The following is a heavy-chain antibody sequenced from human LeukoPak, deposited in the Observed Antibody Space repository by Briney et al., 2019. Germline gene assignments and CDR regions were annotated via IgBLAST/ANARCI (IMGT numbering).Heavy chain of an antibody. D-gene: IGHD3-10*01. CDR2: IYYSGST. Sequence: SETLSLTCTVSGGSISSSSYYWGWIRQPPGKGLEWIGSIYYSGSTYYNPSLKSRVTISVDTSKTQFSLKLISVTAADTAVYYCASPRATYYGSGSYYNAYYYYYMDVWGKGTTVTVSS. CDR3: ASPRATYYGSGSYYNAYYYYYMDV. J-gene: IGHJ6*03. V-gene: IGHV4-39*01. CDR1: GGSISSSSYY.